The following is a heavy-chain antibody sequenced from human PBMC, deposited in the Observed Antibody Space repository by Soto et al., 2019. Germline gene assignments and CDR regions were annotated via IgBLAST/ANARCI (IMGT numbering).Heavy chain of an antibody. V-gene: IGHV3-74*03. CDR2: INTDGSVA. J-gene: IGHJ4*02. CDR1: GLTFRSYW. Sequence: EVQLVESGGGLVQPGESLRLSCAASGLTFRSYWMRWVRQAPGKGLVWVSRINTDGSVAMYVDSVKGRFTISRDNAKNTLYLHMNSLRAEDTAVYYCVRDMQLWRLDSWGQGHLVTVS. D-gene: IGHD2-21*01. CDR3: VRDMQLWRLDS.